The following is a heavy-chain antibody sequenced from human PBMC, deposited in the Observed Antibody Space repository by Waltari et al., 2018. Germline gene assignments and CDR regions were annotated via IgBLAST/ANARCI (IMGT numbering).Heavy chain of an antibody. CDR2: ISWNSGST. J-gene: IGHJ4*02. D-gene: IGHD6-6*01. CDR3: VKDRGLYSSSSGLDY. Sequence: EVQLVESGGGWVQPGRSRRLCCAAAGGSFDDYALTWVRQAPGKCLEWVSGISWNSGSTAYADSVEGRFTISRDNAKNSLYLQMHSLRPEDTALYYCVKDRGLYSSSSGLDYWGQGTLVTVSS. V-gene: IGHV3-9*01. CDR1: GGSFDDYA.